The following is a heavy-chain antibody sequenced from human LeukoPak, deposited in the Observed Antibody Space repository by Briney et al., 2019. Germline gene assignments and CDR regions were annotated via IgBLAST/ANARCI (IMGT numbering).Heavy chain of an antibody. V-gene: IGHV4-59*08. J-gene: IGHJ2*01. Sequence: PLETLSLTCTVSGGSISSYYWNWIRQPPGKGLEWIGDISYSGRTSYNPSLKSRVTISVDTSKNQFSLKLSSVTAADTAVYYCARRPPVAYWYFDLWGRGTLVTVSS. CDR2: ISYSGRT. CDR3: ARRPPVAYWYFDL. CDR1: GGSISSYY. D-gene: IGHD4-23*01.